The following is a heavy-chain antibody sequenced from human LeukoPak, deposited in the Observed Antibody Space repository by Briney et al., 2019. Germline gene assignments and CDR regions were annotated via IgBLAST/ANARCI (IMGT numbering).Heavy chain of an antibody. V-gene: IGHV1-69*13. CDR3: ARFGSNYADYYYGMDV. CDR2: IITIFGTT. D-gene: IGHD4-11*01. CDR1: GGTFSSYA. Sequence: ASVKVSCKASGGTFSSYAISWMRQAPGQGLEWMGGIITIFGTTNYAQKFQGRVTITADESTSTGYMELSSLRSEDTAVYYCARFGSNYADYYYGMDVWGQGTTVIVSS. J-gene: IGHJ6*02.